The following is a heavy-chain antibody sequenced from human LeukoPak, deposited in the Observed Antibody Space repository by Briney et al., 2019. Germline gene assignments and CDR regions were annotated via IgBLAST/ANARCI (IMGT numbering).Heavy chain of an antibody. CDR3: ARDMYSSGWDYYYYGMDV. V-gene: IGHV1-2*02. D-gene: IGHD6-19*01. J-gene: IGHJ6*02. CDR1: GYTFTGYY. CDR2: INPNSGGT. Sequence: ASVKVSCKASGYTFTGYYMHWVRQAPGQGLEWMGWINPNSGGTNYAQKFQGRVTMTRDTSISTAYMELSGLRSDDTAVYYCARDMYSSGWDYYYYGMDVWGQGTTVTVSS.